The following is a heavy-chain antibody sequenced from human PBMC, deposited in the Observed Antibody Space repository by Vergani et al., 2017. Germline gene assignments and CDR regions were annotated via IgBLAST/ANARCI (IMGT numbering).Heavy chain of an antibody. CDR2: ISSSSSYI. D-gene: IGHD4-11*01. CDR1: GLTFSSYS. Sequence: EVQLVESGGGLVKPGGSLRLSCAASGLTFSSYSMNWVRQAPGKGLEWVSSISSSSSYIYYADSVKGRFTISRDNAKNSLYLQMNSLRAEDTALYYCAKDPNSNYYYYYYMDVWGKGTTVTVSS. CDR3: AKDPNSNYYYYYYMDV. V-gene: IGHV3-21*04. J-gene: IGHJ6*03.